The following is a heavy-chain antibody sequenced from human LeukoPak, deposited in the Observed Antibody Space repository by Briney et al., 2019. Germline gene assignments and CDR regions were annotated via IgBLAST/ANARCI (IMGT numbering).Heavy chain of an antibody. Sequence: GGALRLSCAASGFTFSNAWMSWVRQAPGKWLEWVGRIKSKTDGGRTDYAAPVKGRFTISRDESKNTLYLQMNSLKTEDTAVYYCTTDQKRGYSGYDPYAFDIWGQGTMVTVSS. V-gene: IGHV3-15*01. D-gene: IGHD5-12*01. CDR2: IKSKTDGGRT. J-gene: IGHJ3*02. CDR3: TTDQKRGYSGYDPYAFDI. CDR1: GFTFSNAW.